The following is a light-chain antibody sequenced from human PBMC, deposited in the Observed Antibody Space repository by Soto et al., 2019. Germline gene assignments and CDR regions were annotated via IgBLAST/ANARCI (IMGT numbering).Light chain of an antibody. CDR3: QQYNNWPRT. V-gene: IGKV3-15*01. CDR1: QRVSSN. CDR2: GAS. Sequence: ETVMTQSPATLSVSPGERATLSCRASQRVSSNLAWYQQKPGQAPRLLIYGASTRATGIPDRFSGSGSGTEFTLTISSLQSEDFAVYYCQQYNNWPRTFGQGTKVDIK. J-gene: IGKJ1*01.